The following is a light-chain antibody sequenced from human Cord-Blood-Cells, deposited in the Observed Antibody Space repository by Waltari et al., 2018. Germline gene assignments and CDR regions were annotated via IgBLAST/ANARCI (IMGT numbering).Light chain of an antibody. J-gene: IGLJ1*01. CDR2: DVS. V-gene: IGLV2-14*01. Sequence: QSASPQPASVSGSPGQSLTIPCNGTSRYVGGYNYVSWYQQHPGKSPKLLIYDVSNRPSGVSNRFSGSKSGNTASLTISGLQAEDEADYYCSSYTSSSTLVFGTGTKVTVL. CDR1: SRYVGGYNY. CDR3: SSYTSSSTLV.